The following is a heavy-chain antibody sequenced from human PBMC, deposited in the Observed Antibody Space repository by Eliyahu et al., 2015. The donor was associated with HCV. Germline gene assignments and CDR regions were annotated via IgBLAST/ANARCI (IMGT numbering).Heavy chain of an antibody. CDR3: ASGGGGIAVAGTGGWFDP. J-gene: IGHJ5*02. Sequence: QVQLQESGPGLVKPSETLSLTCXXSGGXITTYYWSWIXQPPGKGLEWIGYIHXSGSTNYNPPXKSRATISLDTSKNQFSLNLTSVTAADTAVYYCASGGGGIAVAGTGGWFDPWGQGTLVTVSS. CDR2: IHXSGST. D-gene: IGHD6-19*01. V-gene: IGHV4-59*01. CDR1: GGXITTYY.